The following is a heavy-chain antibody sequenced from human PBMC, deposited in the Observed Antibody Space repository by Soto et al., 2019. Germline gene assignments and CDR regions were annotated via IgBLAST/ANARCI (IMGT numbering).Heavy chain of an antibody. Sequence: EVQLVESGGGLVKPGGSLRVSCAASGFTFSKAWMSWVRQAPGKGLEWVGRIKSKADGGTTDYAAPVKGRFTISRDDSEDTVYLQMNSLKSEDTAVYYCSTDARGSRRYDPPYGMDVWGQGTTVTVSS. CDR2: IKSKADGGTT. CDR3: STDARGSRRYDPPYGMDV. J-gene: IGHJ6*02. CDR1: GFTFSKAW. D-gene: IGHD5-12*01. V-gene: IGHV3-15*01.